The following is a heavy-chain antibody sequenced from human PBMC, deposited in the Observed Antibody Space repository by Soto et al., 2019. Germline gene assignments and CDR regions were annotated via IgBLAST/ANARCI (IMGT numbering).Heavy chain of an antibody. CDR2: LWYDGSIK. V-gene: IGHV3-33*01. CDR1: GFTFSNSG. CDR3: ARDLTTVTSGLDY. D-gene: IGHD4-17*01. J-gene: IGHJ4*02. Sequence: ESGGGVVQPGRSLRLSCAASGFTFSNSGMHWVRQAPGKGLEWVAILWYDGSIKYYADSVKGRFTISRDNSKNTLFLQMNSLRAEDTAVYYCARDLTTVTSGLDYWGQGTLVTASS.